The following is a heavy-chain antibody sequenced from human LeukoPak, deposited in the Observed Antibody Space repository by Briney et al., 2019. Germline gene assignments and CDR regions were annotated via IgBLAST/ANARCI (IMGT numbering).Heavy chain of an antibody. J-gene: IGHJ4*02. CDR1: GGSFSGYY. D-gene: IGHD6-6*01. V-gene: IGHV4-34*01. Sequence: PSETLSLTCAVYGGSFSGYYWSWIRQPPGKGLEWIGEINHSGSTNYNPSLKSRVTISVDTSKNQFSLKLSSVTAADTAVYYCARLGVAARINDYWGQGTLVTVSS. CDR2: INHSGST. CDR3: ARLGVAARINDY.